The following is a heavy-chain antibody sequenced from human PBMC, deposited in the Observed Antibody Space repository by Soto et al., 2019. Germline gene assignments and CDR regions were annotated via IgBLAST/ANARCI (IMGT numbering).Heavy chain of an antibody. CDR1: GFTFSSYW. D-gene: IGHD2-15*01. Sequence: EVQLVESGGGLVQPGGSLRLSCAASGFTFSSYWMHWVRQAPGKGLVWVSRINSDGSSTSYADSLKGRFTISRYNAKNTLYLQMNSLRAEDTAVYYCVRTSLVVAAATREDYWGQGTLVTVSS. J-gene: IGHJ4*02. CDR2: INSDGSST. CDR3: VRTSLVVAAATREDY. V-gene: IGHV3-74*01.